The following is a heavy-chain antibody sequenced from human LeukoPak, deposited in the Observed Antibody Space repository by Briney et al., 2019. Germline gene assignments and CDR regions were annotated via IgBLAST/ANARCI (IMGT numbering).Heavy chain of an antibody. CDR2: INPDSGGT. D-gene: IGHD3-10*01. V-gene: IGHV1-2*02. CDR1: GYTYTSYG. CDR3: ARSYYGSGSEGY. Sequence: ASVKVSRKASGYTYTSYGISWVRQAPGQGLEWMGWINPDSGGTNYAQKFQGRVTMTRDTSISTAYMELSRLRSDDTAMYYCARSYYGSGSEGYWGQGTLVTVSS. J-gene: IGHJ4*02.